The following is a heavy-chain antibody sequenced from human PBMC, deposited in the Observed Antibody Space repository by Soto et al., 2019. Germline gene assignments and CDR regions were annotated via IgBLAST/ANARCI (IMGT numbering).Heavy chain of an antibody. Sequence: QVQLQESGPGLVKPSQTLSLTCTVSGGSISSGGYYWSWLRQHPGKGLEWIGYIYYTGTTYYNPSLKSRVTISVDTSKTQFSLELISVTAADTAVYYCARVYGDYRSWFDPWGQGTLVTVSS. D-gene: IGHD4-17*01. V-gene: IGHV4-31*03. J-gene: IGHJ5*02. CDR3: ARVYGDYRSWFDP. CDR2: IYYTGTT. CDR1: GGSISSGGYY.